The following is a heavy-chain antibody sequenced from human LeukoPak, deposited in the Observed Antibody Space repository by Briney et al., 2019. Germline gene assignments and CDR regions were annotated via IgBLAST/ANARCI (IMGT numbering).Heavy chain of an antibody. CDR2: INPSGGST. V-gene: IGHV1-46*01. D-gene: IGHD6-19*01. Sequence: ASVKVSCKASGYTFTSYYMHWVRQAPGQGLEWMEIINPSGGSTSYAQKFQGRVTMTEDTSTDTAYMELSSLRSEDTAVYYCATTTSGWTGNYDYWGQGTPVTVSS. CDR1: GYTFTSYY. J-gene: IGHJ4*02. CDR3: ATTTSGWTGNYDY.